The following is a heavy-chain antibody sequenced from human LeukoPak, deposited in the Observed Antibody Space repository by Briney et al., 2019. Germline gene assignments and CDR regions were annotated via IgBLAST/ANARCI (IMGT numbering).Heavy chain of an antibody. V-gene: IGHV1-3*01. J-gene: IGHJ4*02. Sequence: ASVKVSCRTSGYIFTPHHIHWMRQAPGQGLELLGWVSAANNPEYSQKFQGRVVITRDASATTSYLELNSLRSEDTAVYYCAMSVEMPPIPSFDYWGQGTLVTVSS. CDR3: AMSVEMPPIPSFDY. CDR1: GYIFTPHH. CDR2: VSAANNP. D-gene: IGHD5-24*01.